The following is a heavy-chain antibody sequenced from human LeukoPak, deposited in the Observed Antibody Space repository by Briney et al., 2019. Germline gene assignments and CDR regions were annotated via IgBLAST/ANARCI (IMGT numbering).Heavy chain of an antibody. CDR2: IYPGDSDT. D-gene: IGHD6-6*01. CDR1: GHSFTSYW. V-gene: IGHV5-51*01. CDR3: VVGREYSTDYFDY. Sequence: GESLKISCKGSGHSFTSYWIGWVRQMPGKGLEWMGIIYPGDSDTRYSPSFQGQVTISADKSISTAYLQWSSLKASDTAMYFCVVGREYSTDYFDYWGQGTLVTVSS. J-gene: IGHJ4*02.